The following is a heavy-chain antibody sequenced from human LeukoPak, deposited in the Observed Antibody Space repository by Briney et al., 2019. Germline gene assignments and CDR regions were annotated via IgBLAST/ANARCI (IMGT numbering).Heavy chain of an antibody. CDR1: GYTLTNYG. J-gene: IGHJ4*02. V-gene: IGHV1-18*01. CDR3: AREGSSGCYLT. Sequence: ASVRVSCKASGYTLTNYGISWVRQAPGQGLEWMGWISAYNGNTRYAQKLQDRVTMTADTSTSTAYMELRSLRSDDTAMYYCAREGSSGCYLTWGQGTLVTVSS. D-gene: IGHD3-22*01. CDR2: ISAYNGNT.